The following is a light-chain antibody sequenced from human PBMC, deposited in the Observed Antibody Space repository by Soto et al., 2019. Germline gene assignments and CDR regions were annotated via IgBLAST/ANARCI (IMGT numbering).Light chain of an antibody. J-gene: IGKJ1*01. Sequence: DIQMTQSPATLPFSEGDRVTITCRASQTISSWLAWYQQKPGQAPKLLIYKASTLTRGVPSRFSGSGSGTEFTLTISILQAEDFVCYCCLLDDCQLSTFGHGTKVDIK. V-gene: IGKV1-5*03. CDR1: QTISSW. CDR3: LLDDCQLST. CDR2: KAS.